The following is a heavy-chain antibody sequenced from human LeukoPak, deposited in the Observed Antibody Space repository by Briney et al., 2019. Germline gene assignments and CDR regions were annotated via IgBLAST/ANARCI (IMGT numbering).Heavy chain of an antibody. J-gene: IGHJ6*03. CDR3: ARDLAGFEEPRYYYYMDV. D-gene: IGHD1-14*01. CDR2: IYSDDRA. CDR1: GFTVNRNV. Sequence: GGSLRLSCVASGFTVNRNVMSSVRQAPGKGLEWVSLIYSDDRAFYADSVKGRCTISRNKSKNTLFLQMSSLKPEDTAIYYCARDLAGFEEPRYYYYMDVWGKGTTVTVSS. V-gene: IGHV3-66*02.